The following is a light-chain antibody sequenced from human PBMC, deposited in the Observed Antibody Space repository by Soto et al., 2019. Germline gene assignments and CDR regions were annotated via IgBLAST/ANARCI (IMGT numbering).Light chain of an antibody. Sequence: EIEMTQSPATLSVSPGERATISCRASQSVSSNVAWYQQKLGQAPRLLIYGASTRAAGIPARFSGSGSGTEFTLTISSMQSEDFAVKYCQQYNEWPPLTFGGGTKVDIK. CDR3: QQYNEWPPLT. J-gene: IGKJ4*01. V-gene: IGKV3D-15*01. CDR2: GAS. CDR1: QSVSSN.